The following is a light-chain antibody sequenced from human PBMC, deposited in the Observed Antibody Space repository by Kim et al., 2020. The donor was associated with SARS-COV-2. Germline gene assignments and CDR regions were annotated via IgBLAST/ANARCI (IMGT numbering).Light chain of an antibody. CDR3: SAWDSSLSSWV. J-gene: IGLJ3*02. CDR1: RNQVGPQG. Sequence: QTANHTCTRTRNQVGPQGEPCLHQHQGHPPKLLSCWDTNRPSGISERLSASRSGSTASLTITGRQPEDEADYYCSAWDSSLSSWVFGGGTQLTVL. V-gene: IGLV10-54*01. CDR2: WDT.